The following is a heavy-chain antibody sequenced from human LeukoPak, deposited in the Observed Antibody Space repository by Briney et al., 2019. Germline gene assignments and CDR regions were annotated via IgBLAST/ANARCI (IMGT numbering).Heavy chain of an antibody. J-gene: IGHJ4*02. CDR3: ARRGRSGIGRVGY. V-gene: IGHV4-34*01. Sequence: PSETLSLTCAVYGGSFSGYYWSWIRQPPGKGLEWIGEINHSGSTNYNPSLKSRVTISVDTSKNQFSLKLSSVTAADTAVYYCARRGRSGIGRVGYWGQGTLVTVSS. CDR2: INHSGST. D-gene: IGHD3-10*01. CDR1: GGSFSGYY.